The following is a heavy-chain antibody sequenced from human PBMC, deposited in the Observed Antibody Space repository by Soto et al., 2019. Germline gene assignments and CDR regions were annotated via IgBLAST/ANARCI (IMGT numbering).Heavy chain of an antibody. J-gene: IGHJ4*02. D-gene: IGHD2-2*02. Sequence: QVELVQSGAEVKKPGASVQVSCKGSEYTFTGRTVHWVRQAPGQRPEWMGWINVGNGDTKYSHNFLGRVTITRDKSATTAYMELSSLRSEDTATYYCATGRYTFYVPSFDYWGQGTLVTVSS. CDR2: INVGNGDT. V-gene: IGHV1-3*01. CDR1: EYTFTGRT. CDR3: ATGRYTFYVPSFDY.